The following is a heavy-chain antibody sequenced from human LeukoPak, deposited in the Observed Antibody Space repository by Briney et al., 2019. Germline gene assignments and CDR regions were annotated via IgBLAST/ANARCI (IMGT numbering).Heavy chain of an antibody. CDR3: ATILGATTYRIDAFDI. V-gene: IGHV1-24*01. CDR2: FDPEDGET. Sequence: ASVKASCKVSGYTLTELSMHWVRQAPGKGLEWMGGFDPEDGETIYAQKFQGRVTMTEDTSTDTDYMELSSLRSEDTAVYYCATILGATTYRIDAFDIWGQGTMVTVSS. J-gene: IGHJ3*02. D-gene: IGHD1-26*01. CDR1: GYTLTELS.